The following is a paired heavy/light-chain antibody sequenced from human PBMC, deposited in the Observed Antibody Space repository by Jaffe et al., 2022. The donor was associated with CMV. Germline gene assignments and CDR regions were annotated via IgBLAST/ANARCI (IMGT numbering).Heavy chain of an antibody. CDR2: IFSSGTT. J-gene: IGHJ4*02. Sequence: QVQLQESGPGLVKPSETLSLTCTVSGGFISGYYWSWIRQPPGKGLEWIGYIFSSGTTNYNPSLKNRVTISVDTSKNQFSLKLSSLTAADTAVYYCARQGYCSTTSCFDNWGQGTLVTFSS. D-gene: IGHD2-2*01. CDR1: GGFISGYY. CDR3: ARQGYCSTTSCFDN. V-gene: IGHV4-59*08.
Light chain of an antibody. Sequence: QSALTQPASVSGSPGQSITISCTGTSSDVGNYNLVSWYRQHPGKAPQLMIYEVTKRPSGVSGRFSGSKSGNTASLTISDLQAEDEADYYCCSYAGSFVFGTGTKVTVL. CDR1: SSDVGNYNL. V-gene: IGLV2-23*02. CDR3: CSYAGSFV. CDR2: EVT. J-gene: IGLJ1*01.